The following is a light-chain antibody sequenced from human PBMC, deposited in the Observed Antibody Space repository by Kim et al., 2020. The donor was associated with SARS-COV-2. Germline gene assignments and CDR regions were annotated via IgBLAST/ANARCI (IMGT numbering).Light chain of an antibody. CDR3: SSYAGSNNV. CDR1: SSDVGGYNY. CDR2: EVS. Sequence: QSALTQPPSASGSPGQSVTISCTGTSSDVGGYNYVSWYQQHPGKAPKLMIYEVSKRPSGVPDRFSGSKSGNTASLTVSLLQAEDEADYYCSSYAGSNNVFGTGTKVTVL. J-gene: IGLJ1*01. V-gene: IGLV2-8*01.